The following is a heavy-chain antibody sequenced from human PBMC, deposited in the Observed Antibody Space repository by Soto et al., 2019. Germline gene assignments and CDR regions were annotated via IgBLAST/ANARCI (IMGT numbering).Heavy chain of an antibody. Sequence: GGSLRLSCAASGFTFSSYAMSWVRQSPGKGLEWVSSISGSGGGTYYADSVKGRFTFSRDNSKNTLYLQMNSLRAEDTAVYYCAKFGMATTKRSPPYYIDYWGQGALVTVSS. J-gene: IGHJ4*02. CDR2: ISGSGGGT. V-gene: IGHV3-23*01. D-gene: IGHD1-1*01. CDR3: AKFGMATTKRSPPYYIDY. CDR1: GFTFSSYA.